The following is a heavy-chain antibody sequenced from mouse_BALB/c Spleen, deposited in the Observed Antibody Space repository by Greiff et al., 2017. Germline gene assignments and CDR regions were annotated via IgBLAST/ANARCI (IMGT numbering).Heavy chain of an antibody. Sequence: EVQLQESGPGLVKPSQSLSLTCSVTGYSITSGYYWNWIRQFPGNKLEWMGYISYDGSNNYNPSLKNRISITRDTSKNQFFLKLNSVTTEDTATYYCARDDYYGSSYEYFDVWGAGTTVTVSS. J-gene: IGHJ1*01. V-gene: IGHV3-6*02. CDR1: GYSITSGYY. CDR2: ISYDGSN. D-gene: IGHD1-1*01. CDR3: ARDDYYGSSYEYFDV.